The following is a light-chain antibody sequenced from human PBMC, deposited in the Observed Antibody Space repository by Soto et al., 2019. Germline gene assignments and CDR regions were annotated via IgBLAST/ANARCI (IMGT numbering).Light chain of an antibody. CDR1: SSDVGLYKY. J-gene: IGLJ3*02. CDR2: DVT. V-gene: IGLV2-14*03. CDR3: MSPTTSVTWV. Sequence: QSALTQPASVSGSPGQSITISCTATSSDVGLYKYVSWYQQHPGKAPKLIIYDVTNRPSGVSSRFSGSKSGNTASLTISGLLPEDEADYYCMSPTTSVTWVFGVGTKVTVL.